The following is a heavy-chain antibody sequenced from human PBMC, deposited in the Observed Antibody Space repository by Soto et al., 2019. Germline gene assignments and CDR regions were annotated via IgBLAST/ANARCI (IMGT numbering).Heavy chain of an antibody. CDR1: GFTLKSYA. V-gene: IGHV3-30-3*01. D-gene: IGHD3-10*01. CDR3: ARAGPMVRGVHDAYYYYGMDV. Sequence: PGGSLGLSSAASGFTLKSYAMHWVRQAPGKGLEWVAVISYDGSNKYYADSVKGRFTISRDNSKNTLYLQMNSLRAEDTAVYYCARAGPMVRGVHDAYYYYGMDVWGQGTTVTVSS. J-gene: IGHJ6*02. CDR2: ISYDGSNK.